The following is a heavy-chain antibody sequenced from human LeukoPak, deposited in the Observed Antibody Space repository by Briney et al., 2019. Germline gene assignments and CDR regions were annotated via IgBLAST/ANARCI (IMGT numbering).Heavy chain of an antibody. Sequence: GESLKISCKTSGYTFTDYWIGWVRQMPGKGLKWMGIVHLGDSDLRYNPSFEGQVTISADKSTTTAYLQWTSLKASDSAMYFCARDMNNGLLPDYWGQGTLVTVSS. CDR3: ARDMNNGLLPDY. V-gene: IGHV5-51*01. J-gene: IGHJ4*02. CDR1: GYTFTDYW. D-gene: IGHD2-21*02. CDR2: VHLGDSDL.